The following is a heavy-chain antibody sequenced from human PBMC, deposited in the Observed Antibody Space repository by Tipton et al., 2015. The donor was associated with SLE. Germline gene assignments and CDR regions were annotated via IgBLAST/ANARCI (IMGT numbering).Heavy chain of an antibody. CDR2: INHGGST. CDR1: GGSISHFY. Sequence: TLSLTCSVSGGSISHFYWSWIRQPPGKGLEWIGEINHGGSTNYNPSLKSRVTISVDTSKTQFSLKLSSVTAADTAVYYCAGDSGEIAFDIWGQGTMVTVSS. D-gene: IGHD3-10*01. J-gene: IGHJ3*02. V-gene: IGHV4-59*12. CDR3: AGDSGEIAFDI.